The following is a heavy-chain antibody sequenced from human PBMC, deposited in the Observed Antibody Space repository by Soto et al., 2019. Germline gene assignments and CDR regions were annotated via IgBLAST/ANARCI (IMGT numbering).Heavy chain of an antibody. CDR1: GFTFDDYA. J-gene: IGHJ3*02. Sequence: EVQLVESGGGLVQPGRSLRLSCAASGFTFDDYAMHWVRQAPGKGLEWVSGISWNSGSIGYADSVKGRFTISRDNAKNSLNLQMNSLRAEDTALYYCARDVSAGMDDAFDIWGQGTMVTVSS. D-gene: IGHD3-10*01. CDR2: ISWNSGSI. CDR3: ARDVSAGMDDAFDI. V-gene: IGHV3-9*01.